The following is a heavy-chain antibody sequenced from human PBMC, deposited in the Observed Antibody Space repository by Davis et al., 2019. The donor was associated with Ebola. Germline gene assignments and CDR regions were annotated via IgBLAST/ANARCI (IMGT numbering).Heavy chain of an antibody. D-gene: IGHD2-21*02. CDR3: ARNQAGYCGGDCQGYFQH. Sequence: PGGSLRLSCAIYGVSFSDYYWSWIRQSPGRGLEWIGEINQSGIPNSNPSLKSRVTISADRSKNQFFLKLTSVTAADTAVYYCARNQAGYCGGDCQGYFQHWGQGTVVTVSS. J-gene: IGHJ1*01. CDR2: INQSGIP. CDR1: GVSFSDYY. V-gene: IGHV4-34*01.